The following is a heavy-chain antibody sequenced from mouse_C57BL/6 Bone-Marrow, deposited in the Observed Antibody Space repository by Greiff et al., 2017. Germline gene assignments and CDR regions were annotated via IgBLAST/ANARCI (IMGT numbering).Heavy chain of an antibody. Sequence: EVQLQQSGTVLARPGASVKMSCKTSGYTFTSYWMHWVKQRPGQGLEWIGAIYPGNSDTSYNQKLKGKAKLTAVTPASTAYMELSGLTNEDSAVYYCTREAGYSNYFAWFAYWGQGTLVTVSA. V-gene: IGHV1-5*01. CDR3: TREAGYSNYFAWFAY. J-gene: IGHJ3*01. CDR1: GYTFTSYW. CDR2: IYPGNSDT. D-gene: IGHD2-5*01.